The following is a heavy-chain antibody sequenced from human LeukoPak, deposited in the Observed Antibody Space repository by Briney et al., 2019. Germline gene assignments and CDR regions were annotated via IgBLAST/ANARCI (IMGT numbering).Heavy chain of an antibody. J-gene: IGHJ4*02. Sequence: GGSLRLPCAASGFTFDDYAMHWVRQAPGKGLEWVSGISWNSGSIGYADSVKGRFTISRDNAKNSLYLQMNSLRAEDTALYYCAKANLDIVVVPAAMGNWGQGTLVTVSS. V-gene: IGHV3-9*01. CDR1: GFTFDDYA. CDR2: ISWNSGSI. D-gene: IGHD2-2*01. CDR3: AKANLDIVVVPAAMGN.